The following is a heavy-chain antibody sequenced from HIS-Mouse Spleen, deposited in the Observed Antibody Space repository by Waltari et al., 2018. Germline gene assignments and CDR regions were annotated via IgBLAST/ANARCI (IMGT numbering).Heavy chain of an antibody. CDR2: IYYSGRT. Sequence: QLQLQESGPGLVKPSETLSLTCTVSGGSISSSSYYWGWIRQPPGKGLGWIGVIYYSGRTYYNPSLKIRVTIAVDTSKNQFSLKLSSVTAADTAVYYCAREIPYSSSWYDWYFDLWGRGTLVTVSS. CDR3: AREIPYSSSWYDWYFDL. V-gene: IGHV4-39*07. CDR1: GGSISSSSYY. D-gene: IGHD6-13*01. J-gene: IGHJ2*01.